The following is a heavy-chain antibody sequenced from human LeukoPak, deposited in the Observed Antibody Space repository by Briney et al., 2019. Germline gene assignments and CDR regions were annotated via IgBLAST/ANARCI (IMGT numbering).Heavy chain of an antibody. CDR1: GYTFTGYY. V-gene: IGHV1-2*02. J-gene: IGHJ3*02. Sequence: GASAKVSCKASGYTFTGYYMHWVRQAPGQGLEWMGWINPNSGGTNYAQKFQGRVTMTRDTSISTAYMELSRLRSDDTAVYYCAREDYYDSSGYSGPDAFDIWGQGTMVTVSP. D-gene: IGHD3-22*01. CDR3: AREDYYDSSGYSGPDAFDI. CDR2: INPNSGGT.